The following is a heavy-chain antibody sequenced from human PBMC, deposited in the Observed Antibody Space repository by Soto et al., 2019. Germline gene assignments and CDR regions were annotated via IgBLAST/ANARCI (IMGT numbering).Heavy chain of an antibody. D-gene: IGHD3-10*01. CDR2: FDFSAST. Sequence: PSETLSLTCTVFVGSISDYYWSWIRQPPGEALEWIGYFDFSASTSYNPSLKSRVTISVDTSKNQFSLNLSSVTAADTAVYFCARVPYYYSSRSHLDYWGQGTMVTVSS. V-gene: IGHV4-59*01. CDR3: ARVPYYYSSRSHLDY. CDR1: VGSISDYY. J-gene: IGHJ4*02.